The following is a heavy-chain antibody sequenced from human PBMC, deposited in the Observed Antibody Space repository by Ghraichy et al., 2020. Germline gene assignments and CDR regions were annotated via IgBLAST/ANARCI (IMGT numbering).Heavy chain of an antibody. CDR1: GFTFSSYG. D-gene: IGHD3-10*01. V-gene: IGHV3-30*02. J-gene: IGHJ4*02. CDR3: VRGGIAVDYFDY. CDR2: IRYDGSNK. Sequence: GGSLLLSCAASGFTFSSYGMHWVRQAPGKGLEWVAFIRYDGSNKYYADSVKGRFTISRDNSKNTLYLQMNSLRAEDTAVYYCVRGGIAVDYFDYWGQGTLVTVSS.